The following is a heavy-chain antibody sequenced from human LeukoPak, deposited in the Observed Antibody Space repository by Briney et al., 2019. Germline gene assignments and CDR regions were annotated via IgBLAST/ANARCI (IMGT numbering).Heavy chain of an antibody. D-gene: IGHD4-23*01. J-gene: IGHJ4*02. CDR1: GYTFTGYY. CDR3: ARDRQAAPGGNMEY. Sequence: SVKASCKASGYTFTGYYMHWVRQAPGQGLEWMGGIIPIFGTANYAQKFQGRVTITADESTSTAYMELSSLRSEDTAVYYCARDRQAAPGGNMEYWGQGTLVTVSS. CDR2: IIPIFGTA. V-gene: IGHV1-69*13.